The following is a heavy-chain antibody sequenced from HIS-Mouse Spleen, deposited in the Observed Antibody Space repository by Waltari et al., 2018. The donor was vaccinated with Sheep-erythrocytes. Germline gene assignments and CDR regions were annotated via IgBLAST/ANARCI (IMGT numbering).Heavy chain of an antibody. CDR3: ARDSNWNYAVDI. CDR2: IYSGGST. J-gene: IGHJ3*02. V-gene: IGHV3-66*01. D-gene: IGHD1-7*01. Sequence: EVQLVESGGGLVQPGGSLRLSCAASGFTVSSNYMSWVRQAPGKGLEGVSVIYSGGSTYYADSVKGRFTISRDNSKNTLYLQMNSLRAEDTAVYYCARDSNWNYAVDIWGQGTMVTVSS. CDR1: GFTVSSNY.